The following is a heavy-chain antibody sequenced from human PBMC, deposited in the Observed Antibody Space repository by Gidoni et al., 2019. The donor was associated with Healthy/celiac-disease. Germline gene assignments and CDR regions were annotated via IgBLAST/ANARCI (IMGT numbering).Heavy chain of an antibody. J-gene: IGHJ4*02. Sequence: QVQLQQWGAGLLKPAETLSLTCAVYGGSFSGYYWSWIRQPQGKGLELIGEINHSGSTNYNPSLKSRVTISVDTSKNQFSLKLSSVTAADTAVYYCARGFPEDIVVVVAATPAVEFDYWGQGTLVTVSS. CDR3: ARGFPEDIVVVVAATPAVEFDY. V-gene: IGHV4-34*01. D-gene: IGHD2-15*01. CDR2: INHSGST. CDR1: GGSFSGYY.